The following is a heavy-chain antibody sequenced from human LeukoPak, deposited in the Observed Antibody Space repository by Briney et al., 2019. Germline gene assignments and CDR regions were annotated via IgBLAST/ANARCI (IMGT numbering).Heavy chain of an antibody. J-gene: IGHJ4*02. CDR2: IYYSGST. D-gene: IGHD1-26*01. CDR1: GGSISSYY. V-gene: IGHV4-59*01. Sequence: SETLSLTCTVSGGSISSYYWSWIRQPPGKGLEWIGYIYYSGSTNYNPSLKSRVTISVDTSKNQFSLKLSSVTAADTAVYYCARGTSGSYNRIFDYWGQGTLVTVSS. CDR3: ARGTSGSYNRIFDY.